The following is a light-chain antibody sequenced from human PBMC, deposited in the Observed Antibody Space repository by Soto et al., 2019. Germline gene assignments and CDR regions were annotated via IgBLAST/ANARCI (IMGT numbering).Light chain of an antibody. CDR2: KVS. Sequence: DVVMTQSPLSLPVTLGQPASISCRSSQSLVYSDGNAYLNWFHQRPGQSPRRLIYKVSYRDSGVPDRFSGSGSGTDFTLKISRAEAEDVGVYYCMQGTHWPPYTFGQGTKLVIK. CDR1: QSLVYSDGNAY. J-gene: IGKJ2*01. V-gene: IGKV2-30*01. CDR3: MQGTHWPPYT.